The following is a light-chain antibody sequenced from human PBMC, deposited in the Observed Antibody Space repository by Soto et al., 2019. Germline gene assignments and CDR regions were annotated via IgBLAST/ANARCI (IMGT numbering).Light chain of an antibody. Sequence: EVVLTQSPGTLSLSPGERATLSCRASQSIGSSYLAWYQQKPGQAPRLLIYGASTRATGIPARFSGSGSGTEFTLTISSLQSEDFAVYFCQQYHNWPPITFGQGTRLEIK. CDR2: GAS. CDR3: QQYHNWPPIT. V-gene: IGKV3-15*01. CDR1: QSIGSSY. J-gene: IGKJ5*01.